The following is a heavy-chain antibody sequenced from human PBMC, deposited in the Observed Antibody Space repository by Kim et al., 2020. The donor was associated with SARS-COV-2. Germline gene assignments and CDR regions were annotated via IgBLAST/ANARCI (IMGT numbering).Heavy chain of an antibody. CDR3: AREPTRRSSGGRGGYFDL. V-gene: IGHV4-59*01. J-gene: IGHJ2*01. CDR1: GGSISSYY. D-gene: IGHD2-15*01. Sequence: SETLSLTCTVSGGSISSYYWSWIRQPPGKGLEWIGYIYYSGSTNYNPSLKSRVTISVDTSKNQFSLKLSSVTAADTAVYYCAREPTRRSSGGRGGYFDLWGRGTLVTVSS. CDR2: IYYSGST.